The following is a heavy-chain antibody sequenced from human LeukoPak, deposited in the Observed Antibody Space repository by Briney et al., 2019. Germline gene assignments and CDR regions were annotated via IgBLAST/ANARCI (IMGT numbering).Heavy chain of an antibody. CDR2: IKQDGSEQ. Sequence: GGSLRLPCAASGFTFSTYWMSWVRQAPGKGLEWVANIKQDGSEQYYMDSVKGRFTISRDNAKNTLYLQMNSLRAEDTAVYYCARDQSIPRDGYNYGYWGQGTLVTVSS. CDR3: ARDQSIPRDGYNYGY. J-gene: IGHJ4*02. D-gene: IGHD5-24*01. CDR1: GFTFSTYW. V-gene: IGHV3-7*01.